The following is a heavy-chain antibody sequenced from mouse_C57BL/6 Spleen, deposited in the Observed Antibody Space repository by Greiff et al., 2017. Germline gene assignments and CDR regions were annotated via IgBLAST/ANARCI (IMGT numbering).Heavy chain of an antibody. CDR3: ASYSVVATDY. Sequence: QVQLQQPGAELVKPGASVKLSCKASGYTFTSYWIRWVKQRPGQGLEWIGMIHPNSGSTNYNENFKSKATLTVDTSSSPAYMQLISLTSEDSAVYYCASYSVVATDYWGQGTTLTVSS. V-gene: IGHV1-64*01. D-gene: IGHD1-1*01. J-gene: IGHJ2*01. CDR2: IHPNSGST. CDR1: GYTFTSYW.